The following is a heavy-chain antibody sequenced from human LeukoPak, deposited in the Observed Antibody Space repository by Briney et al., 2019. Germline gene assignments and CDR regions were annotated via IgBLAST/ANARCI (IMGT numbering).Heavy chain of an antibody. CDR2: ISGSGGST. D-gene: IGHD2-2*02. CDR1: GFTFGSYG. V-gene: IGHV3-23*01. Sequence: GGSLRLSCAASGFTFGSYGMSWVRQAPGKGLEWVSGISGSGGSTYYADSVKGRFTISRDNSKNTLYLQMNSLRAEDTAVYYCAKAVSCSSTSCYRSYGMDVWGQGTTVTVSS. J-gene: IGHJ6*02. CDR3: AKAVSCSSTSCYRSYGMDV.